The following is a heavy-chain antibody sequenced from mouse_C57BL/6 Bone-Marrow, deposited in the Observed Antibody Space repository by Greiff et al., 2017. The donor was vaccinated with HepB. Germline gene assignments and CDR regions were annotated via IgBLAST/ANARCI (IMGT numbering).Heavy chain of an antibody. Sequence: EVQLQESGGGLVKPGGSLKLSCAASGFTFSDYGMHWVRQAPEKGLEWVAYISSGSSTIYYADTVKGRFTISRDNAKNTLFLQMTSLRSEDTAMYYCARNSDYGSSYDWYFDVWGTGTTVTVSS. V-gene: IGHV5-17*01. D-gene: IGHD1-1*01. CDR2: ISSGSSTI. CDR1: GFTFSDYG. CDR3: ARNSDYGSSYDWYFDV. J-gene: IGHJ1*03.